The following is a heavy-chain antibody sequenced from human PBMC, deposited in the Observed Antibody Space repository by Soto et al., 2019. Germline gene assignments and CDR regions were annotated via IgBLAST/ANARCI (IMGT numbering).Heavy chain of an antibody. CDR1: GYSFTIYW. Sequence: PGEPLKISCKGSGYSFTIYWIGWVGQMPGKGLEWMGIIYPGDSDTRYSPSFQGQVTISADKSISTAYLQWSSLKASATAMYYCASGTALEWLLVWGQGTLVTVSS. J-gene: IGHJ4*02. CDR3: ASGTALEWLLV. D-gene: IGHD3-3*01. V-gene: IGHV5-51*01. CDR2: IYPGDSDT.